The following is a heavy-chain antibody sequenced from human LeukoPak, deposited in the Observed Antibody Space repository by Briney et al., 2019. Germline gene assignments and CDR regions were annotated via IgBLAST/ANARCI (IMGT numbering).Heavy chain of an antibody. D-gene: IGHD3-10*01. J-gene: IGHJ5*02. CDR2: INAGSGYT. CDR1: GYIFTTHA. Sequence: ASVKVSCKASGYIFTTHAMHWLRQAPGQRPEWMGWINAGSGYTKYSQKFQGRVTISRDTSASTVYMELRSLGSEDTAVYYCARASSGSLSTWFGELSDWYDPWGQGTLVTVSS. V-gene: IGHV1-3*01. CDR3: ARASSGSLSTWFGELSDWYDP.